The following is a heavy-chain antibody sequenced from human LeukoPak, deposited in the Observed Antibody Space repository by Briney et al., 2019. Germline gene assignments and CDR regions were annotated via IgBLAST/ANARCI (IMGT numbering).Heavy chain of an antibody. CDR3: AREKIGTGTVLGKDYYYMDV. CDR1: GYSISSGYY. CDR2: IYHSGST. Sequence: SETLSLTCTVSGYSISSGYYWGWIRQPPGKGLEWIGSIYHSGSTNYNPSLKSRVTISVDTSKNQFSLKLSSVTAADTAMYYCAREKIGTGTVLGKDYYYMDVWGKGTTVTVSS. V-gene: IGHV4-38-2*02. J-gene: IGHJ6*03. D-gene: IGHD3-16*01.